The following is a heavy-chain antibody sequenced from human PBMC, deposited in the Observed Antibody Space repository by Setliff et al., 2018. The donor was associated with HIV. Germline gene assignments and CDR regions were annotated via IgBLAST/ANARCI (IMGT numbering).Heavy chain of an antibody. Sequence: KSSETLSLTCAVYGGSFSGYYWSWIRQPPGKGLEWIGEIIHTGSTDYNPSLKSRVTISVDTSKNQFSLRLSAVAAADTAVYYCARGRSGSSSTCYLVYYYYYGMDVWGHGSTVTVSS. J-gene: IGHJ6*02. CDR1: GGSFSGYY. D-gene: IGHD2-2*01. CDR2: IIHTGST. CDR3: ARGRSGSSSTCYLVYYYYYGMDV. V-gene: IGHV4-34*01.